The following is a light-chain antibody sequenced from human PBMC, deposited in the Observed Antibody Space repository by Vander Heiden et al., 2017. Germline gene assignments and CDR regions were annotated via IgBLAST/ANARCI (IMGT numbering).Light chain of an antibody. Sequence: DIQMTQSPSTLSASVGDRVTITCRASQSISSWLAWYQQKPGKDPKLLIYDASSLESGVPSRFSGSGSGKELTRTISSLQPDDFATYYCQQYNSYSTFGPGTKVDIK. J-gene: IGKJ3*01. CDR3: QQYNSYST. V-gene: IGKV1-5*01. CDR2: DAS. CDR1: QSISSW.